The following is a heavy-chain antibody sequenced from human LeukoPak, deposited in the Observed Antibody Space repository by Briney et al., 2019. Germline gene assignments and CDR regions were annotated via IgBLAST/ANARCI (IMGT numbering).Heavy chain of an antibody. J-gene: IGHJ4*02. Sequence: GGSLRLSCAASAFTFSSYSMSWVRQAPGKGLEWVGFIRSKIYGGTPEYAAAVKGRFTISRDDSKGIAYLQMDSLKTEDTAVYYCTRDQTPYYWGEGTLVTVSS. V-gene: IGHV3-49*04. CDR3: TRDQTPYY. CDR2: IRSKIYGGTP. CDR1: AFTFSSYS.